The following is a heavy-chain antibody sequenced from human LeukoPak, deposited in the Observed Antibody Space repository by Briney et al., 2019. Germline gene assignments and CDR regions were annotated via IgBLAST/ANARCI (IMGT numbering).Heavy chain of an antibody. D-gene: IGHD3-3*01. CDR1: GYSFTSYW. Sequence: GESLKISCKGSGYSFTSYWIGWVRQMPGKGLEWMGIIYPGDSDTRYSPSFQGQVTISADKSISTAYLQWSSLKASDTAMYYCALLHGGYDSTRGRDYYYMDVWGKGTTVTVSS. CDR3: ALLHGGYDSTRGRDYYYMDV. V-gene: IGHV5-51*01. CDR2: IYPGDSDT. J-gene: IGHJ6*03.